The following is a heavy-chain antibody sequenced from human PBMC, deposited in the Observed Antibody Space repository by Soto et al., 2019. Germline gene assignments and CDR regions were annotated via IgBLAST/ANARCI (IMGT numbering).Heavy chain of an antibody. CDR1: GFTFSSYG. D-gene: IGHD3-16*02. V-gene: IGHV3-23*01. CDR3: PVITEGY. Sequence: EVQLLESGGGLVEPGGSLRLSCAASGFTFSSYGINWVRQAPGKGLEWVSGISNSGGTYYTDSVKGRSTISRDNFKNTMYLQVNSLRAEDSAVYYCPVITEGYWGQGILVTVSS. CDR2: ISNSGGT. J-gene: IGHJ4*02.